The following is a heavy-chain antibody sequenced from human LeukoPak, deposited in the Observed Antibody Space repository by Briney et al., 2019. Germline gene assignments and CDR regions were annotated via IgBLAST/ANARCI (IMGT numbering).Heavy chain of an antibody. CDR2: TWYDGSNK. CDR1: GFIFSSYG. Sequence: GRSLRLSCAASGFIFSSYGMHWVRQAPGKGLEWVAATWYDGSNKYYADSVKGRFTISRDNSKNTPYLQMNSLRAEDTAVYFCARGGHCSTTSCSNYDGMDVWGQGTTLTVSS. V-gene: IGHV3-33*01. CDR3: ARGGHCSTTSCSNYDGMDV. J-gene: IGHJ6*02. D-gene: IGHD2-2*01.